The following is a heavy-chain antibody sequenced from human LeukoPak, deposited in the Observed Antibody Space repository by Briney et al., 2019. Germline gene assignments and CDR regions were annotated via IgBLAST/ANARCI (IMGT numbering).Heavy chain of an antibody. D-gene: IGHD3-22*01. Sequence: AVKVSCKASGGTFSSYAISWVRQAPGQGLEWMGRIIPIFGIANYAQKFQGRVTITADKSTSTAYMELSSLRSEDTAVYYCARETSYDSSGSQASRYFDYWGQGTLVTVSS. CDR1: GGTFSSYA. CDR2: IIPIFGIA. CDR3: ARETSYDSSGSQASRYFDY. J-gene: IGHJ4*02. V-gene: IGHV1-69*04.